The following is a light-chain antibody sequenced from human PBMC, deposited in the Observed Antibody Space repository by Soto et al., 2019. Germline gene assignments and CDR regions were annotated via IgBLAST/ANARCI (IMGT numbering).Light chain of an antibody. CDR3: NSYTSSDTYV. V-gene: IGLV2-14*01. CDR2: DFT. CDR1: NSDVGSYNR. Sequence: QAVLTQPASVSGSPRQSITISCTGTNSDVGSYNRVSWYQQPPGTTPKLIIYDFTNRPSGVSYLFSGSTSGNTASLTISGLKGVDEADYYCNSYTSSDTYVDRSGTNVTVL. J-gene: IGLJ1*01.